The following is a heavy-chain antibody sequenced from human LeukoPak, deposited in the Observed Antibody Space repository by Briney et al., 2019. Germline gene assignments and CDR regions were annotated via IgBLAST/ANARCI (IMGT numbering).Heavy chain of an antibody. D-gene: IGHD5-12*01. CDR2: ISSSSSYI. CDR1: GFTFSSYS. J-gene: IGHJ6*03. V-gene: IGHV3-21*01. CDR3: ARGGYSGYDALGNYYYMDV. Sequence: KAGGSLRLSCAASGFTFSSYSMNWVRQAPGKGLEWVSSISSSSSYIYYADSVKGRFTISRDNAKNSLYLQMNSLRAEDTAVYYCARGGYSGYDALGNYYYMDVWGKGTTVTVSS.